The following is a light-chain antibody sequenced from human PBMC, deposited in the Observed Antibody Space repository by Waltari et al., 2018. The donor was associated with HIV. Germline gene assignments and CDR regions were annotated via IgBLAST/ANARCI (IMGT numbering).Light chain of an antibody. Sequence: QSALTQPRSVSGSPGPSVTISCTGTSRDIGYFDYVSWYQQYPGKAPKVTIYEVSQRPSGVPDRFTASKSGITASLTISGLQDEDEADYYCCSYAGTYTYVFGTGTTVTVL. CDR2: EVS. J-gene: IGLJ1*01. V-gene: IGLV2-11*01. CDR1: SRDIGYFDY. CDR3: CSYAGTYTYV.